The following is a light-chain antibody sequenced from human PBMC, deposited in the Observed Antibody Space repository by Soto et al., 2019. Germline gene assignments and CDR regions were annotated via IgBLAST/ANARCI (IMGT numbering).Light chain of an antibody. CDR3: QQYGSSGT. Sequence: IQMTQSPSSLSASVGDRVNITCRASQSINDYLNWYQQKPGTAPRLLIYAASNLQSGVPSRFSGSGAGTDFTLTISRLEPEDFAVYYCQQYGSSGTFGQGTKVDI. V-gene: IGKV1-39*01. CDR1: QSINDY. J-gene: IGKJ1*01. CDR2: AAS.